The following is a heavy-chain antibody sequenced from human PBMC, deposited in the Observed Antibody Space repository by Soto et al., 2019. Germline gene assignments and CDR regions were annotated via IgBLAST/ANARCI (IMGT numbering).Heavy chain of an antibody. D-gene: IGHD3-3*01. Sequence: PSETLSLTCTVSGGSTSSSSYYWGWIRQPPGKGLEWIGSIYYSGSTYYNPSLKSRVTISVDTSKNQFSLKLSSVTAADTAVYYCARHNGPVSITIFGVVITKAFDIWGQGTMVTVSS. CDR3: ARHNGPVSITIFGVVITKAFDI. CDR1: GGSTSSSSYY. J-gene: IGHJ3*02. CDR2: IYYSGST. V-gene: IGHV4-39*01.